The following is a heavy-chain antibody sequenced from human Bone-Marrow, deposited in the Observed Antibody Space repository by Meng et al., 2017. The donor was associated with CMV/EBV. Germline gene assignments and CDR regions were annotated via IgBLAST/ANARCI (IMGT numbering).Heavy chain of an antibody. Sequence: ASVKVSCKASGYTFTSYGINWVRQAPGQGLEWMGWISTYNGNTNYAQKIQGRVTMTTDTSTSTAYMELRSMRSDDTAVYYWARGTNDCWSGYRNWVDPWGQGTLVTVSS. D-gene: IGHD3-3*01. J-gene: IGHJ5*02. CDR2: ISTYNGNT. CDR1: GYTFTSYG. V-gene: IGHV1-18*01. CDR3: ARGTNDCWSGYRNWVDP.